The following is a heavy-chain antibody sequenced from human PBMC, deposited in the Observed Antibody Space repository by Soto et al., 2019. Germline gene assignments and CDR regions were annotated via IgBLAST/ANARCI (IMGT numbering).Heavy chain of an antibody. J-gene: IGHJ5*02. Sequence: SSETLSLTCAVYGGSFSGYYWSWIRQPPGKGLEWIGEINHSGSTNYNPSLKSRVTISVDTSKNQFSLKLSSVTAADTAVYYCARGDLGIAAAGTSPWFDPWGQGTLVTVSS. V-gene: IGHV4-34*01. CDR1: GGSFSGYY. CDR3: ARGDLGIAAAGTSPWFDP. CDR2: INHSGST. D-gene: IGHD6-13*01.